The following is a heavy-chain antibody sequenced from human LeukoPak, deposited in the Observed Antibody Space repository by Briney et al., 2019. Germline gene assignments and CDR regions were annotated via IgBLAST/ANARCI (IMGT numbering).Heavy chain of an antibody. J-gene: IGHJ3*02. Sequence: GGSLRLSCAASGFTFSNAWMNWVRQAPGKGLEWVGRIKNKIASGTTDYAAPVKGRFTISRDDSKDTMFLQMNSMKTEDTAMYYCTTNDAFDIWGQGTMVTVSS. V-gene: IGHV3-15*01. CDR2: IKNKIASGTT. CDR3: TTNDAFDI. CDR1: GFTFSNAW.